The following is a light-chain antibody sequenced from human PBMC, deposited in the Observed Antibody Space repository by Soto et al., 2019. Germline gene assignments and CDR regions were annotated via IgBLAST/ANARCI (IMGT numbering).Light chain of an antibody. Sequence: QSALTQPASVSGSPGQSITISCTGTSSDVGDYNYVSWYQQHPGKAPKLMIYEVSNRPSGVSTRFSGSKSGNTASLTISGLQAEDEADYYCSSYTSSNTLVFGGGTQLTVL. CDR1: SSDVGDYNY. V-gene: IGLV2-14*01. J-gene: IGLJ7*01. CDR2: EVS. CDR3: SSYTSSNTLV.